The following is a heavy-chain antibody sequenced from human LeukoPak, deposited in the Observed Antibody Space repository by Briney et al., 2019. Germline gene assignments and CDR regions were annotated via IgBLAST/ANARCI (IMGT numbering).Heavy chain of an antibody. V-gene: IGHV3-7*01. Sequence: GGSLRLSCAASGFSFSNYWLTWVRQAPGQGLEWVANIKQDGSERHYVDSVKGRFTISRDNAKNSLYLQMNSLRAEDTAVYYCARDRQIAYWGQGTLVTVSS. CDR2: IKQDGSER. CDR1: GFSFSNYW. CDR3: ARDRQIAY. J-gene: IGHJ4*02.